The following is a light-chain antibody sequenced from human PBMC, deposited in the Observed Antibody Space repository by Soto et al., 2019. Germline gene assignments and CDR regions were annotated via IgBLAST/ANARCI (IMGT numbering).Light chain of an antibody. CDR2: DAS. Sequence: EIVLTQSPGTLSLSPGERATLSCRAGQSVSSSSLAWYQQKPGQAPRLLIYDASIRATGIPDRFSGSGSGTDFTLTISRLEPEDFAVYYCQQYGNSPQTFGQGTKVDIK. CDR3: QQYGNSPQT. J-gene: IGKJ1*01. CDR1: QSVSSSS. V-gene: IGKV3-20*01.